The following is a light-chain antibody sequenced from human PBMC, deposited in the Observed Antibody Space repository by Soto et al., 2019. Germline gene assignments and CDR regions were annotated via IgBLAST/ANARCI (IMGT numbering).Light chain of an antibody. CDR1: QAISRA. V-gene: IGKV1D-13*01. CDR3: QQFYDFPIT. CDR2: DAS. J-gene: IGKJ5*01. Sequence: AIQLTQSPSSLSASVGDRVTITCRASQAISRALAWYQQKPGKPPQLLIHDASTLESGVPSRFSGSGSGTNLNLTISSLQPEDFATYYCQQFYDFPITFGQGTRLEIK.